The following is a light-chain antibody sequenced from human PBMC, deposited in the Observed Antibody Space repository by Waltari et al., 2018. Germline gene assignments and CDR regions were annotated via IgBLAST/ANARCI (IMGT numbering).Light chain of an antibody. V-gene: IGKV3-20*01. J-gene: IGKJ1*01. CDR1: PSVSRA. CDR2: DAS. Sequence: EIVLTQSPGTLSLSPGETATLSCRASPSVSRALAWYQQKPGQAPRLLIYDASTRATAIPDRFSGSWSGTDFSLTISRLEPEDFAVYYCQKYVRLPATFGQGTKVEIK. CDR3: QKYVRLPAT.